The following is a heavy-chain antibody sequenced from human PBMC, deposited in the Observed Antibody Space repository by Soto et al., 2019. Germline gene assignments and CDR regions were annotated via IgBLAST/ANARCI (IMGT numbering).Heavy chain of an antibody. D-gene: IGHD3-10*01. Sequence: NLSETLSLTCTVSGGSISSGGYYWSWIRQHPGKGLEWIGYIYYSGSTYYNPSLKSRVAISVDTSKNQFSLKLSSVTAADTAVYYCASALLWFGEFALVYWGQGTLVTVSS. V-gene: IGHV4-31*03. CDR2: IYYSGST. CDR3: ASALLWFGEFALVY. J-gene: IGHJ4*02. CDR1: GGSISSGGYY.